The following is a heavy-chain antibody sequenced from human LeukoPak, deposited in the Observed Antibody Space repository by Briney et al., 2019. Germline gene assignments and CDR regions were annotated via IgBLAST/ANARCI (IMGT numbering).Heavy chain of an antibody. V-gene: IGHV3-66*01. J-gene: IGHJ4*02. CDR2: IYSGGST. CDR3: ARDASGSYYFDY. Sequence: GGSLRLSCAASGFTVSSSYMSWVRQAPGKGLEWVSVIYSGGSTYYADTVKGRFTISRDNSKNTLYLQMNSLRAEDTAVYYCARDASGSYYFDYWGQGTLVTVSS. D-gene: IGHD1-26*01. CDR1: GFTVSSSY.